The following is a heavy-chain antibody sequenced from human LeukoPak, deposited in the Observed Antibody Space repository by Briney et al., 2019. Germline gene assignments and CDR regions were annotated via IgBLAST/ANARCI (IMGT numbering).Heavy chain of an antibody. CDR2: ISAYNGNT. J-gene: IGHJ4*02. D-gene: IGHD5-12*01. Sequence: ASVKVSCKASGYTFTSYGISRVRQDPGQGLEWMGWISAYNGNTNYAQRLQGRVTMTTDTSTSTAYMELRSVRSDDTAVYYCARDSSPGVATVFDYWGQGTLVTVSS. V-gene: IGHV1-18*01. CDR3: ARDSSPGVATVFDY. CDR1: GYTFTSYG.